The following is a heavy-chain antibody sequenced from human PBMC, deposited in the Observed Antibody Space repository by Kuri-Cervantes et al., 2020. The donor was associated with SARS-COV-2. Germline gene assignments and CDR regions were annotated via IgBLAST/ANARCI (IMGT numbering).Heavy chain of an antibody. CDR1: GFSLSTSGVG. CDR2: IYWDDDK. D-gene: IGHD4-11*01. V-gene: IGHV2-5*05. J-gene: IGHJ4*02. CDR3: ARIQATTVIADF. Sequence: SGPTLGKPTQTLTLTCTFSGFSLSTSGVGVGWIRQPPGKALEWLALIYWDDDKRYGPSLKSRLTITKDTSKNQVVLTMTNVDPVDTATYYCARIQATTVIADFWGQGTLVTVSS.